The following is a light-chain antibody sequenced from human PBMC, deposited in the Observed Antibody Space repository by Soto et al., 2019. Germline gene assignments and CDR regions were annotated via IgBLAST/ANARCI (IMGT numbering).Light chain of an antibody. V-gene: IGKV1-39*02. J-gene: IGKJ1*01. CDR1: QSISSY. Sequence: DRVTITCRASQSISSYLNWYQQKPGKAPKLLIYAASSLQSGVPSRFSGSGSGTDFTLTISRLEPEDFAVYYCQQYGSSPRTFGQGTKVDIK. CDR2: AAS. CDR3: QQYGSSPRT.